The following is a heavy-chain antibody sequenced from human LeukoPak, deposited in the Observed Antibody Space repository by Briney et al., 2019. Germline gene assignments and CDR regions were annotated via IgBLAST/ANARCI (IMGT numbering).Heavy chain of an antibody. D-gene: IGHD3-3*01. V-gene: IGHV1-69*05. J-gene: IGHJ4*02. Sequence: ASVKVSCKASGGTFSRYAISWVRQAPGQGLEWMGGIIPIFGTANYAQKFQGRVTVTTDESTSTAYMELSSLRSEDTAVYYCARDASIFGVAITGYFDYWGQGTLVTVSS. CDR3: ARDASIFGVAITGYFDY. CDR2: IIPIFGTA. CDR1: GGTFSRYA.